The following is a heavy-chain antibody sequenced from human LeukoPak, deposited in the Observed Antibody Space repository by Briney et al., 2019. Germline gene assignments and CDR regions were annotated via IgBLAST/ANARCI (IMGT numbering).Heavy chain of an antibody. CDR2: INHSGST. CDR1: GGSFSGYY. D-gene: IGHD3-10*01. CDR3: ARPLYGSGPLDY. Sequence: PSETLSLTCAVYGGSFSGYYWSWIRQPPGKGLEWIGEINHSGSTNYNPSLKSRATISVDTSKNQFSLKLSSVTAADTAVYYCARPLYGSGPLDYWGQGTLVTVSS. J-gene: IGHJ4*02. V-gene: IGHV4-34*01.